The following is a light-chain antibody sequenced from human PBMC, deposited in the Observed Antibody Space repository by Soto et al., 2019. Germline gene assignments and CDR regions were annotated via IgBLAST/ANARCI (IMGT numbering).Light chain of an antibody. V-gene: IGKV3-20*01. J-gene: IGKJ1*01. CDR3: QQYGSSPPT. CDR2: GAS. Sequence: EIVLTQSPGTLSLSPGERATLSCRASQSVSTNYLAWYQRKPGQAPRLLIYGASSRATGIPDRFSGSGSGRDFTLTITRLEPEDFAVYYCQQYGSSPPTFGQGTKVEI. CDR1: QSVSTNY.